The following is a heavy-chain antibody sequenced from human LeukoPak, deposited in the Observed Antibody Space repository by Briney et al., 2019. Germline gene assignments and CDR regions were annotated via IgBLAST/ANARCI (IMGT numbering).Heavy chain of an antibody. CDR1: GGSISSYY. Sequence: PSETLSLTCTVSGGSISSYYWSWIRQPAGKGLEWIGRIYTSGSTNYNPSLKSRVTMSVDTSKNQFYLKLSSVTAADTAVYYCVRARSTTTVTYYFDYWGQGTLVTVSS. V-gene: IGHV4-4*07. J-gene: IGHJ4*02. CDR2: IYTSGST. D-gene: IGHD4-17*01. CDR3: VRARSTTTVTYYFDY.